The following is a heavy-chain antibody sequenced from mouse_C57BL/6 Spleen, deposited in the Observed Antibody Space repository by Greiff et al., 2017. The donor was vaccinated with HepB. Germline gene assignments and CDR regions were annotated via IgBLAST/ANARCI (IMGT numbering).Heavy chain of an antibody. CDR1: GYTFTSYW. Sequence: QVQLQQPGAELVKPGASVKLSCKASGYTFTSYWMHWVKQTPGRGLEWIGRIDPNSGGTKYKEKFKSKVTMTGDKPSSTTYMQISSLTSEDSAVYYCSREGQLRLPAYWGQGTLVTVSA. D-gene: IGHD3-2*02. V-gene: IGHV1-72*01. CDR2: IDPNSGGT. J-gene: IGHJ3*01. CDR3: SREGQLRLPAY.